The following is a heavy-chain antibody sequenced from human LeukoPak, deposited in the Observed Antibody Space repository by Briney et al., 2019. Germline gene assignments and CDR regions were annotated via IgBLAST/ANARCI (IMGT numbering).Heavy chain of an antibody. J-gene: IGHJ4*02. CDR2: IYTSGST. CDR3: ARGFGSGSYGGLAFVDY. V-gene: IGHV4-61*02. D-gene: IGHD1-26*01. CDR1: GGSISSGSYY. Sequence: PSETLSLTCTVSGGSISSGSYYWSWIRQPAGKGLEWIGRIYTSGSTNYNPSLKSRVTISIDTSKNQFSLKLSSVTAADTAVYYCARGFGSGSYGGLAFVDYWGQGALVTVSS.